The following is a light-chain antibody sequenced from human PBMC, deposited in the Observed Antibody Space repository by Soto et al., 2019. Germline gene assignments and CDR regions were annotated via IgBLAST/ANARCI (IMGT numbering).Light chain of an antibody. CDR3: SSFTTTSTHV. Sequence: QSAPTQPASLSVSPGQSITISCTGTSSVIGAYDYVSWFQPLPGKALNPIISEFNNRSSGVSNRFTASKSGNTAYLTLSALQVEDEAEYFCSSFTTTSTHVVGTGTKVTVL. CDR1: SSVIGAYDY. CDR2: EFN. J-gene: IGLJ1*01. V-gene: IGLV2-14*01.